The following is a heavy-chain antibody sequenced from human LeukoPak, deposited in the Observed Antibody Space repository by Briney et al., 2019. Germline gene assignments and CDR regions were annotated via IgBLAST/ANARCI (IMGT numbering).Heavy chain of an antibody. CDR3: ARQGGDYDLSYFQH. J-gene: IGHJ1*01. CDR1: GGSFSGYY. CDR2: INHSGST. Sequence: PSETLSLTCAVYGGSFSGYYWSWIRQPPGKGLEWIGEINHSGSTNYNPSLKSRVTISVDTSKNQFSLKLSSVTAADTAVYYCARQGGDYDLSYFQHWGQGTLVTVSS. D-gene: IGHD4-17*01. V-gene: IGHV4-34*01.